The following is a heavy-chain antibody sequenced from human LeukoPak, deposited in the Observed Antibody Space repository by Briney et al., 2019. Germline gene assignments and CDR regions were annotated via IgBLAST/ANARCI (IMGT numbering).Heavy chain of an antibody. CDR1: GFTFSSYS. J-gene: IGHJ4*02. D-gene: IGHD2-2*01. CDR2: ISSSSSYI. Sequence: GGSLRLSCAASGFTFSSYSVNWVRQAPGKGLEWVSSISSSSSYIYYADSVKGRFTISRDNAKNSLYLQMNSLRAEDTAVYYCASSLVVVPAAITDYWGQGTLVTVSS. CDR3: ASSLVVVPAAITDY. V-gene: IGHV3-21*01.